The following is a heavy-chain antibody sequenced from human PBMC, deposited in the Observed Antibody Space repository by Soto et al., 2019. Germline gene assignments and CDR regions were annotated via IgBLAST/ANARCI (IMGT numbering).Heavy chain of an antibody. Sequence: QVQLQESGPGLVKPSETLSLTCTVSGGTISSWYWSWIRQPPGKGLEWIGYIYYSGSTNCNPSLKRRVPISVDTSKTEFTLKLSSATAAHTVVYYCASRYGSAIDCWCEGTPVTVST. V-gene: IGHV4-59*08. J-gene: IGHJ4*02. CDR1: GGTISSWY. CDR3: ASRYGSAIDC. CDR2: IYYSGST. D-gene: IGHD1-26*01.